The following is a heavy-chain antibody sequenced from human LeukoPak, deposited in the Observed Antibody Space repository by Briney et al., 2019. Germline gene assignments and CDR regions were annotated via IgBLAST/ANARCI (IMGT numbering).Heavy chain of an antibody. J-gene: IGHJ4*02. CDR2: IRNKANNYAT. D-gene: IGHD6-6*01. Sequence: GGSLKLSCAASGFTFSVSAMYWVRQASGKGLEWVGRIRNKANNYATAYAASPKGRFTISRDDSKNTAYLQMNSLETGDTAMYYCTYTSSSGVVYWGQGTLVTVSS. CDR3: TYTSSSGVVY. V-gene: IGHV3-73*01. CDR1: GFTFSVSA.